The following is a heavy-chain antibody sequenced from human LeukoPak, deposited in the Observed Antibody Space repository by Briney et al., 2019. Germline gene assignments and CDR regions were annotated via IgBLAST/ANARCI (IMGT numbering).Heavy chain of an antibody. Sequence: SETLSLTCTVSGGSISSGGYYWSWIRQPPGKGLEWIGYIYHSGSTYYNPSLKSRVTISVYRAKNHFSLNLSSVTAASTSVYYCARYLEWGAFDIWGQGTMVTVS. CDR2: IYHSGST. CDR3: ARYLEWGAFDI. CDR1: GGSISSGGYY. V-gene: IGHV4-30-2*01. J-gene: IGHJ3*02. D-gene: IGHD3-3*01.